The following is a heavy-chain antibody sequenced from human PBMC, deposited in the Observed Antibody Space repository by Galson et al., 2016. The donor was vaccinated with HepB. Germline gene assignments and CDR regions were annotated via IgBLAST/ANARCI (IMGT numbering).Heavy chain of an antibody. CDR1: GSTFSDYY. Sequence: SLRLSCAASGSTFSDYYMSWIRQAPGKGLEWISYISSTGYTTYYGDSVKGRFTISRDNARNSLYLQMHSLRGDDTAVYFCASNPPAGGYFDYWGQGTLVTVSS. CDR3: ASNPPAGGYFDY. J-gene: IGHJ4*02. D-gene: IGHD2-8*02. CDR2: ISSTGYTT. V-gene: IGHV3-11*01.